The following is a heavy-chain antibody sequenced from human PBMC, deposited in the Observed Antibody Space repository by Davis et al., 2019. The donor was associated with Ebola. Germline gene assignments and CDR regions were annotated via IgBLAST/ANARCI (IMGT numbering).Heavy chain of an antibody. CDR2: IISGRGTTI. CDR3: ARRPNGVTTVVADH. D-gene: IGHD4-17*01. CDR1: GFTFSAYD. V-gene: IGHV3-48*02. Sequence: PGGSLRLSCAASGFTFSAYDINWVRQAPGKGLEWISYIISGRGTTIYYADSVKGRFIISRDNGDNSVYLEMNNLRDEDTAVYYCARRPNGVTTVVADHWGQGTLVTVSS. J-gene: IGHJ4*02.